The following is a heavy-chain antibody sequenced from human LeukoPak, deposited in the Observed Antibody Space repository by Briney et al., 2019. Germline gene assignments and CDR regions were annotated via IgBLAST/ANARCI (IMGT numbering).Heavy chain of an antibody. CDR1: GGSFSGSF. V-gene: IGHV4-34*01. Sequence: PSETLSLTCGVSGGSFSGSFWTWLRQAPGKGLEWIAEISHLGTNNTHPSLKSRVTISVDTSKNQFSLTLKSVTAADTAVYYCTRGVNRRFYGAGRRNTWFAPWGQGTRVTVSP. CDR2: ISHLGTN. CDR3: TRGVNRRFYGAGRRNTWFAP. D-gene: IGHD3-10*01. J-gene: IGHJ5*02.